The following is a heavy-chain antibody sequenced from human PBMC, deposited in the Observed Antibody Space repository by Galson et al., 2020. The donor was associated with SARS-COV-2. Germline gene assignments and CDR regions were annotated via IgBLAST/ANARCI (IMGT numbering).Heavy chain of an antibody. CDR2: ISGNDGST. V-gene: IGHV3-23*01. CDR3: AKMRSRLAVAGTNY. Sequence: GESLKTPCAAPGFTFSSYAMSWVRQPPGKGLEWVSSISGNDGSTYYADPVKGRFTISRDNSNYTLYLQMNSLGVEDTAVYYCAKMRSRLAVAGTNYWGQGTLVTVSS. D-gene: IGHD6-19*01. J-gene: IGHJ4*02. CDR1: GFTFSSYA.